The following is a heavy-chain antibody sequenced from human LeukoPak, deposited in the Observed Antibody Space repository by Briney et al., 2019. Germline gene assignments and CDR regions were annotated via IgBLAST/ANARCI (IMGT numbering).Heavy chain of an antibody. CDR2: IYPVDSDT. CDR3: ARTDCSSTSCYLFDY. J-gene: IGHJ4*02. D-gene: IGHD2-2*01. CDR1: GYSFTRHW. V-gene: IGHV5-51*01. Sequence: GESLKISCKGTGYSFTRHWIAWMRQMPGQGLEWMGIIYPVDSDTRYSPSFQGQVTMSADKSISTAYLQWSSLKASDTAMYYCARTDCSSTSCYLFDYWGQGTLVTVSS.